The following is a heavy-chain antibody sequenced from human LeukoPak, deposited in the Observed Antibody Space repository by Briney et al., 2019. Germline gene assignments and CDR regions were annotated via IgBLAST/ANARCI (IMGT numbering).Heavy chain of an antibody. D-gene: IGHD3-3*01. CDR1: GGSISSYD. V-gene: IGHV4-59*12. CDR3: ARATHYLEWLALYYFAY. Sequence: SETLSLTCTVSGGSISSYDWSWIRQPSGKGLEWIGYIYYSGSTNYNPSLKSRVTISVDTSKNQFSLKLSSVTAADTAVYYCARATHYLEWLALYYFAYWGQGTLVTVSS. J-gene: IGHJ4*02. CDR2: IYYSGST.